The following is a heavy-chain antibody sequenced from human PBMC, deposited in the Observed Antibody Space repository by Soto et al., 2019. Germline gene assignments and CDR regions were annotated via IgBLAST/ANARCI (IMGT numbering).Heavy chain of an antibody. CDR3: ARESDWPRGYFDS. J-gene: IGHJ4*02. CDR2: ISYSGST. CDR1: GGSISSGYYY. Sequence: SETLSLTCAVSGGSISSGYYYCTWIRQHPGKGLEWIGYISYSGSTSYNPSLKSRVTMSVDTSKNQFSLNLSSVTAADTAVYYCARESDWPRGYFDSWGQGTLVTVSS. D-gene: IGHD2-21*01. V-gene: IGHV4-31*11.